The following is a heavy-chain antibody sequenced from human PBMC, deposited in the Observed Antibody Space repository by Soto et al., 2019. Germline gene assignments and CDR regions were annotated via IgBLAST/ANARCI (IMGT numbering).Heavy chain of an antibody. CDR3: VLSGSHLGYYYYGMDV. CDR1: GFTFSSYG. J-gene: IGHJ6*02. Sequence: LRLSCAASGFTFSSYGMHWVRQAPGKGLEWVAVIWYDGSNKYYADSVKGRFTISRDNSKNTLYLQMNSLRAEDTAVYYCVLSGSHLGYYYYGMDVWGQGTTVTVSS. V-gene: IGHV3-33*01. D-gene: IGHD1-26*01. CDR2: IWYDGSNK.